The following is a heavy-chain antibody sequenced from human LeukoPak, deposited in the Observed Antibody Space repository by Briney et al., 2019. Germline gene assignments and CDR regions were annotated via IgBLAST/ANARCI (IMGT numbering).Heavy chain of an antibody. V-gene: IGHV3-66*02. CDR1: GFTVSSNY. CDR2: IYSGGST. Sequence: PGGSLRLSXAASGFTVSSNYMSWVRQAPGKGLEWVSVIYSGGSTYYADSVKGRFTISRDNSKNTLYLQMNSLRAGDTAVYYCARLEGGDFDYWGQGTLVTVSS. CDR3: ARLEGGDFDY. J-gene: IGHJ4*02.